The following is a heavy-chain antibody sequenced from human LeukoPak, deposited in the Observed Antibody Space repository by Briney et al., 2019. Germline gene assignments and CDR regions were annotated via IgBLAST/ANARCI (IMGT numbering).Heavy chain of an antibody. V-gene: IGHV3-23*01. CDR2: ISAGGAST. CDR3: ANWRGDFRYFDY. J-gene: IGHJ4*02. Sequence: GGSLRLSCAAPGFTFSSYAMSWVRQAPGKGLEWVSGISAGGASTYYADSVKGRLTISRDNSKNTLYLQMNSLRAEDTAVYYCANWRGDFRYFDYWGQGTLVTVSS. D-gene: IGHD2-21*02. CDR1: GFTFSSYA.